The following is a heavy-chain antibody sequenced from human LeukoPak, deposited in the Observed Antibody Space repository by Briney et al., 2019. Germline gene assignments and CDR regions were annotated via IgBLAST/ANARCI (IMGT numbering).Heavy chain of an antibody. V-gene: IGHV1-18*01. CDR3: AKNAYDFWSGLSFYFDY. D-gene: IGHD3-3*01. CDR2: ISAYNGNT. J-gene: IGHJ4*02. Sequence: ASVKVSFKSSGYTFTSYGISWVRQAPGQGLEWMGWISAYNGNTNYAQKLQGRVTMTTDTSTRTAYMELRSLRSDDTAVYYCAKNAYDFWSGLSFYFDYWGQGTLVTVSS. CDR1: GYTFTSYG.